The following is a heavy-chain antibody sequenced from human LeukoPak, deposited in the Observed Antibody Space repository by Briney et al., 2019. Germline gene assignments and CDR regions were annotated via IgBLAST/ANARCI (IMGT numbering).Heavy chain of an antibody. V-gene: IGHV3-23*01. CDR2: ISGSGGST. J-gene: IGHJ4*02. Sequence: GGSLRLSCAASGLTFSSDAMSWLRQAPGKGLEWVSAISGSGGSTYYADSGKGRFTISRDNSKNTLYLQMNSLRAEDTAVYYCAKVKGSSSWSSLDYWGQGTLVTVSS. CDR1: GLTFSSDA. D-gene: IGHD6-13*01. CDR3: AKVKGSSSWSSLDY.